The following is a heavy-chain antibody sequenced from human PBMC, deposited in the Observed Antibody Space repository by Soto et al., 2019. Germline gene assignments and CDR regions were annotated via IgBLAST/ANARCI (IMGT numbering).Heavy chain of an antibody. J-gene: IGHJ4*02. V-gene: IGHV3-21*06. CDR2: ISSTTNYI. Sequence: PGGSLRLSCAASGFTLTRYSMNWVRQAPGKGLEWVSSISSTTNYIYYGDSMKGRFTISRDNAKNSLYLEMNSLRAEDTAVYYCARESEDLTSNLDYWGQGTLVTVSS. CDR3: ARESEDLTSNLDY. CDR1: GFTLTRYS.